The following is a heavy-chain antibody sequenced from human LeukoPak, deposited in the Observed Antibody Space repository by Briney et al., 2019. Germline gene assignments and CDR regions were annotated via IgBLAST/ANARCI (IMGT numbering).Heavy chain of an antibody. V-gene: IGHV4-59*01. D-gene: IGHD2-2*01. CDR1: GGSISTYY. CDR2: IYYSGIT. J-gene: IGHJ6*02. Sequence: SETLSLTCTVSGGSISTYYCSWIRQPPGNGLGWIGYIYYSGITNYNPSLKSRVTMSVDTSKNQFSLNLSSVTAADTAVYYCARDSRYCNSISCYGRPGYYGLDVWGQGTTVTVSS. CDR3: ARDSRYCNSISCYGRPGYYGLDV.